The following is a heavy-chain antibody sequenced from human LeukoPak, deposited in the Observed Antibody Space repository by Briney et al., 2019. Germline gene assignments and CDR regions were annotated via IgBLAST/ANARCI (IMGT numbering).Heavy chain of an antibody. V-gene: IGHV1-2*02. J-gene: IGHJ4*02. CDR1: GYXFSGYY. D-gene: IGHD5-18*01. CDR3: ATEVTD. Sequence: ASVKVSCKASGYXFSGYYIHWVRQAPGQGLEWMGWINPNSGGTKYAQKFQGRVTMTRDTSISTAYMELSRLRSDDTAVYYCATEVTDWGQGTLVTVSS. CDR2: INPNSGGT.